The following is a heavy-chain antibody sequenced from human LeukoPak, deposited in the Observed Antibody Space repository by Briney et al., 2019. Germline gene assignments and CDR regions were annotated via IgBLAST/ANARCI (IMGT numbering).Heavy chain of an antibody. V-gene: IGHV3-21*01. D-gene: IGHD5-18*01. CDR1: GFIFSSCS. CDR2: ISGSSFYI. CDR3: ARIRDPYGYAHLDL. J-gene: IGHJ4*02. Sequence: NPGESLRLSCAASGFIFSSCSMNWVRQAPGKGLEWVSSISGSSFYINYADSVRGRFTISRDNAENSVYLQMSGLRDEDTAVYYCARIRDPYGYAHLDLWGQGTLVTVST.